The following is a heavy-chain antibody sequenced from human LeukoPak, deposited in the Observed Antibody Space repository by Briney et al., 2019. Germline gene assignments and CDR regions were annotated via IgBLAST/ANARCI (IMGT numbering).Heavy chain of an antibody. CDR2: IYYSGIT. Sequence: SESLSLTCTVSVGSISIYYWNWIRQPPGKRLEWVGYIYYSGITNYNPSLMSRVTISVDTSKCQFSLKLSSVTAADTALYYCARAGRWEGRPHAFDIWGQGKMVTVSS. J-gene: IGHJ3*02. V-gene: IGHV4-59*01. CDR3: ARAGRWEGRPHAFDI. CDR1: VGSISIYY. D-gene: IGHD1-26*01.